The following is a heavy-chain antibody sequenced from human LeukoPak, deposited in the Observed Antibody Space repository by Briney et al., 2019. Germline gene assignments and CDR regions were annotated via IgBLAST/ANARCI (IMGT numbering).Heavy chain of an antibody. J-gene: IGHJ4*02. D-gene: IGHD6-19*01. Sequence: GGSLRLSCTASGFTFSNYALSWVRQAPGKGLEWVVSGSGANTYYADSVKGRFTISIDNSKDTVFLQMNSLRAEDTAVYYCAKDRDPLSSSGWPWAYFDYWGQGIMVIVSS. CDR2: SGSGANT. CDR1: GFTFSNYA. V-gene: IGHV3-23*01. CDR3: AKDRDPLSSSGWPWAYFDY.